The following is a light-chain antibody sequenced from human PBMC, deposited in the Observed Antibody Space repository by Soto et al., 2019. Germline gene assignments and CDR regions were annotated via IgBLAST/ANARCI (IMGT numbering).Light chain of an antibody. J-gene: IGLJ3*02. V-gene: IGLV2-11*01. CDR1: SSDVGDYNY. Sequence: QSALTQPRSVSGSPGQSVTISCTGTSSDVGDYNYVSWYQQYPGKAPKLVIYDVSKRPSGVPDRFSGSKSGNTASLTISGLQAEDEAGYYCCSFAGSYTFWVFGGGTKLTVL. CDR2: DVS. CDR3: CSFAGSYTFWV.